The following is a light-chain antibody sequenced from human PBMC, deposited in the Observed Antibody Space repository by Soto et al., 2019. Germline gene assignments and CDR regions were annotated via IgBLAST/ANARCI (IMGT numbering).Light chain of an antibody. CDR3: AAWDDSLSAGV. CDR1: SSNIGSNY. CDR2: RNN. Sequence: QSVLTQPPSASGTPGQRVTISCSGSSSNIGSNYVYWYQQLPGTAPKLLIYRNNQRPSGVPERFSGSKSGTSASLAISGLRSEDEADYYCAAWDDSLSAGVFGGGTKLTVL. J-gene: IGLJ3*02. V-gene: IGLV1-47*01.